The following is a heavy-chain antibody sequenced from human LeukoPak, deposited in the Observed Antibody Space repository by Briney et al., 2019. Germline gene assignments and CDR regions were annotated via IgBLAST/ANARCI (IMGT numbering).Heavy chain of an antibody. CDR1: GFTFSSSA. CDR2: IKQDGSEK. V-gene: IGHV3-7*03. D-gene: IGHD3-3*01. CDR3: ASGLEGVADYYYYGMDV. Sequence: GGSLRLSCAASGFTFSSSAMSWVRQAPGKGLEWVANIKQDGSEKYYVDSVKGRFTISRDNAKNSLYLQMNSLRAEDTAVYYCASGLEGVADYYYYGMDVWGQGTTVTVSS. J-gene: IGHJ6*02.